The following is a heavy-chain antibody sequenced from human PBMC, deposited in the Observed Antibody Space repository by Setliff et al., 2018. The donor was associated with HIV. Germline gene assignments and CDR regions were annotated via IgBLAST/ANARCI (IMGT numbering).Heavy chain of an antibody. CDR3: ARGGDWDDNYYMDV. Sequence: SQTLSLPCAISGDSVSSNSVAWNWIRQSPSRGLEWLGRTYYRSKWYNDYAVSVKSRITINPDTSKNQFSLQLNSVTPEDTAVYHCARGGDWDDNYYMDVWGKGTTVTVSS. J-gene: IGHJ6*03. CDR1: GDSVSSNSVA. D-gene: IGHD1-1*01. CDR2: TYYRSKWYN. V-gene: IGHV6-1*01.